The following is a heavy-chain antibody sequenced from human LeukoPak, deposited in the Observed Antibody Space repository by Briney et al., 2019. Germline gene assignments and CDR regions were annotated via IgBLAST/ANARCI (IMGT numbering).Heavy chain of an antibody. CDR1: GYRFTSYG. Sequence: ASVKVSCKASGYRFTSYGVSWVRQAPGQGLEWMGWISGYNGNTNYAQKLQGRVTMTTDTSTSTAYMELRSLRSDDTAVYYCAREYCSTTRCYMADYWGQGTLVTVSS. CDR2: ISGYNGNT. J-gene: IGHJ4*02. CDR3: AREYCSTTRCYMADY. D-gene: IGHD2-2*01. V-gene: IGHV1-18*01.